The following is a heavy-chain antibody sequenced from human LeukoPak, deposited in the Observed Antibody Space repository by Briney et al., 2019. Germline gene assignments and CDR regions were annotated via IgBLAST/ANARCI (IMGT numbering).Heavy chain of an antibody. J-gene: IGHJ4*02. CDR3: ARALEMAESIDY. Sequence: SETLSLTCTVSGGSISSYYWSWIRQPPGKGLEWIGYIYYSGSTYYNPSLKSRVTISVDTSKNQFSLKLSSVTAADTAVYYCARALEMAESIDYWGQGTLVTVSS. CDR2: IYYSGST. V-gene: IGHV4-59*08. CDR1: GGSISSYY. D-gene: IGHD5-24*01.